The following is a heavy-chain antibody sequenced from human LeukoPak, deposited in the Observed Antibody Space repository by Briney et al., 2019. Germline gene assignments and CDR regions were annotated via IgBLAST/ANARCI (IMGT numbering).Heavy chain of an antibody. V-gene: IGHV3-23*01. J-gene: IGHJ4*02. Sequence: GGPLRLSCAASGFTFSGYAMNWVRQAPGKGLEWVSIFIVNFVSTYYANSLKGRFTISRDNSNNTLWLQMNSLRAEDTALYYCAKPQYDSSWYYFDYWGQGPLVTVSS. D-gene: IGHD6-13*01. CDR3: AKPQYDSSWYYFDY. CDR1: GFTFSGYA. CDR2: FIVNFVST.